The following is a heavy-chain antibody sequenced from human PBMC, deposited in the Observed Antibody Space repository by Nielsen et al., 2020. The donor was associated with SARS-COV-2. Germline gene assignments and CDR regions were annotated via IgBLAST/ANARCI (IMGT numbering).Heavy chain of an antibody. V-gene: IGHV3-23*03. D-gene: IGHD1-26*01. CDR3: AKNGEEGAPYYDY. CDR1: GFTFSSYA. CDR2: IYSGGSST. J-gene: IGHJ4*02. Sequence: GESLKISCAASGFTFSSYAMSWVRQAPGKGLEWVSVIYSGGSSTYYADSVKGRFTISRDNSKNTLYLQMNSLRAEDTAVYYCAKNGEEGAPYYDYWGQGTLVTVSS.